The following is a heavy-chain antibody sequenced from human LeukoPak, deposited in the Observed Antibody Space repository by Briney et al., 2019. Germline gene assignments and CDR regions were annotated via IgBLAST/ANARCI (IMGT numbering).Heavy chain of an antibody. V-gene: IGHV1-69*05. Sequence: SVKVSCKASGYTFTGYYMRWVRQAPGQGLEWMGGIIPIFGTANYAQKFQGRVTITTDESTSTAYMEVSSLRSEDTAVYYCGRKAGDCGGGSCYSIDYWGQGTLVTVSS. CDR1: GYTFTGYY. CDR3: GRKAGDCGGGSCYSIDY. D-gene: IGHD2-15*01. CDR2: IIPIFGTA. J-gene: IGHJ4*02.